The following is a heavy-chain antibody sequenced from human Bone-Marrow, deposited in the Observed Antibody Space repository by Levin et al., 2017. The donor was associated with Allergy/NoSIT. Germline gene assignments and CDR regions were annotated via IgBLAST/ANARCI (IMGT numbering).Heavy chain of an antibody. V-gene: IGHV3-23*01. J-gene: IGHJ5*02. CDR1: GFTFSSYA. Sequence: ETLSLTCAASGFTFSSYAMSWVRQAPGKGLEWVSTLSGTGGSTYYADSVKGRFTISRDNSKNTLYLQMNSLRADDTAVYYCAKDYCTGGSCYLFDPWGQGTLVTVSS. D-gene: IGHD2-15*01. CDR2: LSGTGGST. CDR3: AKDYCTGGSCYLFDP.